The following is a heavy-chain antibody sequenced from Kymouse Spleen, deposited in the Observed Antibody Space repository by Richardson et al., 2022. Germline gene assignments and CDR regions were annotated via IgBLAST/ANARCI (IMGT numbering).Heavy chain of an antibody. D-gene: IGHD1-20*01. J-gene: IGHJ5*02. CDR1: GFTFSSYG. CDR3: ARSITGTTKGHGWFDP. CDR2: IWYDGSNK. V-gene: IGHV3-33*01. Sequence: QVQLVESGGGVVQPGRSLRLSCAASGFTFSSYGMHWVRQAPGKGLEWVAVIWYDGSNKYYADSVKGRFTISRDNSKNTLYLQMNSLRAEDTAVYYCARSITGTTKGHGWFDPWGQGTLVTVSS.